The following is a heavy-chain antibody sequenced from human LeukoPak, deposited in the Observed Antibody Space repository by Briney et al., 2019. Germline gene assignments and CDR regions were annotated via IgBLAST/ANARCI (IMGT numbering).Heavy chain of an antibody. Sequence: GGSLRLSCAASGFTFSAFGMHWVRQAPGKGLEWVTFIPYDGSDKYYADSVRGRFTISRDNSKNTLYLQMNNMRTEDPAVYSCAREALEWSPPDIWGQGTTVPVSS. D-gene: IGHD3-3*01. J-gene: IGHJ3*02. CDR1: GFTFSAFG. CDR3: AREALEWSPPDI. V-gene: IGHV3-30*19. CDR2: IPYDGSDK.